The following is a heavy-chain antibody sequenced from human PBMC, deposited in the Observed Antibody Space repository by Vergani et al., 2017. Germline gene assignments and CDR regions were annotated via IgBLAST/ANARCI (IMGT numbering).Heavy chain of an antibody. D-gene: IGHD6-6*01. V-gene: IGHV3-21*01. CDR1: GFTFSSYS. CDR2: ISSSSSYI. Sequence: EVQLVESGGGLVKPGGSLRLSCAASGFTFSSYSMNWVRQAPGKGLEWVSSISSSSSYIYYADSVKGRFTISRDNAKNSLYLQMNSLRAEDTAVYYCAREDSSSSFLWYFDLWGRGTLVTVSS. CDR3: AREDSSSSFLWYFDL. J-gene: IGHJ2*01.